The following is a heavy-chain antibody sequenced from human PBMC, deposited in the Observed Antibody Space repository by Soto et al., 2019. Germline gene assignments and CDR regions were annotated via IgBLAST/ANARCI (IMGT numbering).Heavy chain of an antibody. CDR1: GGTFSSYA. V-gene: IGHV1-69*01. D-gene: IGHD1-26*01. CDR2: IIPIFGTA. CDR3: ARGVGATSYYYYYGMDV. Sequence: QVQLVQSGAEVKKPGSSVKVSCKASGGTFSSYAISWVRQAPGQGLEWMGGIIPIFGTANYAQKFQGRVTITADESKSTAYMELSSLRSEDTAVYYCARGVGATSYYYYYGMDVWGQGTTVTVSS. J-gene: IGHJ6*02.